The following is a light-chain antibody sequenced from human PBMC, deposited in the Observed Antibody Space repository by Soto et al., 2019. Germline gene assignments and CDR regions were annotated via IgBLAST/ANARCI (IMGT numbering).Light chain of an antibody. CDR2: AAS. CDR3: QKYNSFPLT. J-gene: IGKJ4*01. CDR1: QGINIF. Sequence: DIQMTQSPSSLSASVVARVTITCRASQGINIFLAWYQQKPGKVPELLIYAASTLQSGVPSRFRGSGSGTDFTLTISILQPDDVAVDYCQKYNSFPLTFVGGTKVESK. V-gene: IGKV1-27*01.